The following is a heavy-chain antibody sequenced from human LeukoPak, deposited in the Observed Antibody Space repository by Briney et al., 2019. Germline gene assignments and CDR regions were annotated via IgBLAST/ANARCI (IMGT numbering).Heavy chain of an antibody. Sequence: SETLSLTCTVPGGSISSSSYYWGWIRQPPGKGLEWIGSIYYSGSTYYNPSLKSRVTISVDTSKNQFSLKLSSVTAADTAVYYCARHSITMVRGVNWFDPWGQGTLVTVSS. CDR1: GGSISSSSYY. CDR2: IYYSGST. J-gene: IGHJ5*02. V-gene: IGHV4-39*01. CDR3: ARHSITMVRGVNWFDP. D-gene: IGHD3-10*01.